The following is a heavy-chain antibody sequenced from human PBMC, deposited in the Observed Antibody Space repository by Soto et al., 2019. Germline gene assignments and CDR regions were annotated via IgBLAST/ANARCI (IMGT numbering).Heavy chain of an antibody. Sequence: QVQLVQSGAEVKKXXXSXXXXXKAXGXXXXXKXXXXVRXAXXXXXEWMGWINPSSGGTKEAQKFRGRVTMTRDTSISAAYMELSRLTSDDTAVYYCAKGGSSWTEWFDPWGQGTLVTVSS. CDR2: INPSSGGT. CDR1: GXXXXXKX. V-gene: IGHV1-2*02. J-gene: IGHJ5*02. D-gene: IGHD6-13*01. CDR3: AKGGSSWTEWFDP.